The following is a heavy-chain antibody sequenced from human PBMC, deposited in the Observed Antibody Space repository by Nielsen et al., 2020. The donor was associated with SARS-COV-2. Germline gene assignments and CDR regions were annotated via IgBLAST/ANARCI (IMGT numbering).Heavy chain of an antibody. D-gene: IGHD1-7*01. V-gene: IGHV3-48*01. CDR3: ARDTPAQGAWNYLDYFDY. Sequence: GESLKISCAASGFTFSSYSMNWVRQAPGKGLEWVSYISSSSSTIYYADSVKGRFTISRDNAKNSLYLQMNSLRAEDTAVYYCARDTPAQGAWNYLDYFDYWGQGTLVTVSS. CDR1: GFTFSSYS. CDR2: ISSSSSTI. J-gene: IGHJ4*02.